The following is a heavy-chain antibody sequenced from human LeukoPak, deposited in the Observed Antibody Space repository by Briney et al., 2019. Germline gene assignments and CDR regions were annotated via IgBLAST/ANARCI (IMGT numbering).Heavy chain of an antibody. CDR1: GFNVSSNY. CDR3: ARGAYGGPFDC. CDR2: LYSGGDT. V-gene: IGHV3-53*04. J-gene: IGHJ4*02. Sequence: PGGSLRLSCAASGFNVSSNYMSWVRQAPGKGLEWVSVLYSGGDTYYADSVQGRFTISRHNSRNTLYLQLNSLRPEDTAVYYCARGAYGGPFDCWGQGTLVTVSS. D-gene: IGHD4/OR15-4a*01.